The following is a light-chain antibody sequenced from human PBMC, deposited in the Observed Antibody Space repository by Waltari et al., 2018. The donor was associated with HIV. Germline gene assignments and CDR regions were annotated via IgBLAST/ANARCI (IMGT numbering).Light chain of an antibody. CDR3: QHSRA. CDR1: QTINNH. V-gene: IGKV1-39*01. J-gene: IGKJ1*01. CDR2: AAS. Sequence: DNQMTQSPSSVSASVGDRVTITCRASQTINNHLNWYQQRPGKAPKLLIYAASSLQNGVPSRFSGSGSGTDFTLTISSLQPEDFTTFFCQHSRAFGQGTKVEIK.